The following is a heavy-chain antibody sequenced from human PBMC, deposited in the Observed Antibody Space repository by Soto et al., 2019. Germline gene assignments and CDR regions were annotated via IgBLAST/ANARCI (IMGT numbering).Heavy chain of an antibody. V-gene: IGHV3-15*07. CDR1: GFTFSNAW. D-gene: IGHD4-17*01. Sequence: GGSLRLSCAASGFTFSNAWMNWVRQAPGKGLEWVGRIKSKTDGGTTDYAAPVKGRFTISRDDSKNTLYLQMNSLKTEDTAVYFCTTVSGDIHYYYCYGMDVWGQGTMVTVSS. J-gene: IGHJ6*02. CDR2: IKSKTDGGTT. CDR3: TTVSGDIHYYYCYGMDV.